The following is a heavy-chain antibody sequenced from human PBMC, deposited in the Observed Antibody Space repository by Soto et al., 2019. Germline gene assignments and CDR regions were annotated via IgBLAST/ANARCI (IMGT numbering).Heavy chain of an antibody. CDR1: GFTFGSFW. J-gene: IGHJ4*02. CDR2: IKEDGSEK. CDR3: ARPRDSRGYSRFDY. Sequence: EVQLVEHGGGLAQPGGSLRLSCAASGFTFGSFWMSWVRQAPGKGLEWVANIKEDGSEKHYVESVKGRFTISRDNAKNSLYLQTNRLRAEDTAVYYCARPRDSRGYSRFDYWGQGSLVTVSS. V-gene: IGHV3-7*01. D-gene: IGHD3-22*01.